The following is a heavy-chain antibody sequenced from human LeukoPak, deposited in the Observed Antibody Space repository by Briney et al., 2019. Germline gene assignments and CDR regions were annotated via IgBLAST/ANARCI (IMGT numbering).Heavy chain of an antibody. V-gene: IGHV3-30*04. CDR1: GFTFSSYA. CDR3: ASEYREDHSGSQYFQH. Sequence: RSGGSLRLSCAASGFTFSSYAMHWVRQAPGKGLEWVALISYDGSNKYYADSVKGRFTDSRDNFKNTLYLQMNSLRVEDTAVYYCASEYREDHSGSQYFQHWGQGTLVTVSS. CDR2: ISYDGSNK. J-gene: IGHJ1*01. D-gene: IGHD6-19*01.